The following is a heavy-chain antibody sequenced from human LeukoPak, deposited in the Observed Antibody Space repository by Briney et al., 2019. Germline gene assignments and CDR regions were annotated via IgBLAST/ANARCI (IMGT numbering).Heavy chain of an antibody. J-gene: IGHJ4*02. D-gene: IGHD1-26*01. V-gene: IGHV3-74*01. CDR3: VRGASGGHYVIDY. CDR1: GFTYGNYL. Sequence: WGSLRLSCAASGFTYGNYLMHWVRQAPGKGLVWVSRISPDGRSTNYADFVKGRFTVSRDNAMNTVYLQMNSLRTEDTAVYYCVRGASGGHYVIDYWGQGTLVTVSS. CDR2: ISPDGRST.